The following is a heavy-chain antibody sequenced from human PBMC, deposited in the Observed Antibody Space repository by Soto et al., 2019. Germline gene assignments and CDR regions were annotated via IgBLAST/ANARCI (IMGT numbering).Heavy chain of an antibody. CDR3: SSGPRVFNPL. CDR2: IYHSGST. D-gene: IGHD6-6*01. V-gene: IGHV4-30-2*01. CDR1: AGSISSGGYS. Sequence: PSQALSLTCAVSAGSISSGGYSWCWIRQPPGKGLEWIGYIYHSGSTYYNPSLKSRVTISVDRSKNQFSLKLSSVTAADTAVYYCSSGPRVFNPLWGRGTLDPVSS. J-gene: IGHJ1*01.